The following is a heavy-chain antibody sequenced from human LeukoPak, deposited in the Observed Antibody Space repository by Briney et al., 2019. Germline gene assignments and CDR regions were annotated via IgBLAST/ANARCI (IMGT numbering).Heavy chain of an antibody. Sequence: SETLSLTCTVSGGSISSSSYYWGWIRQPPGKGLEWIGSIYYSGSTYYNPSLKSRVTISVDTSKNQFSLKLSSVTAADTAVYYCARAIQAYDFWSGTNYGFDYWGQGTLVTVSS. CDR2: IYYSGST. D-gene: IGHD3-3*01. V-gene: IGHV4-39*07. J-gene: IGHJ4*02. CDR3: ARAIQAYDFWSGTNYGFDY. CDR1: GGSISSSSYY.